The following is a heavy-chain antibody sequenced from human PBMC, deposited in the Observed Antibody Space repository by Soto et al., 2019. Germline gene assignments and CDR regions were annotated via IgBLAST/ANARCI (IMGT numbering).Heavy chain of an antibody. CDR3: AARAYSSSWSEYYFDY. CDR2: IYYSGST. CDR1: GGSISSYY. J-gene: IGHJ4*02. V-gene: IGHV4-59*01. Sequence: PSETLCLTCTVSGGSISSYYWSWIRQPPGKGLEWIGYIYYSGSTNYNPSLKSRVTISVDTSKNQFSLKLSSVTAADTAVYYCAARAYSSSWSEYYFDYWGQGTLVTVSS. D-gene: IGHD6-13*01.